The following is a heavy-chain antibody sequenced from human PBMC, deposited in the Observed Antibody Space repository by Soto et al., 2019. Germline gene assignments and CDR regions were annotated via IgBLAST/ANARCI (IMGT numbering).Heavy chain of an antibody. V-gene: IGHV4-31*01. D-gene: IGHD3-22*01. Sequence: SETLSLTCTVSGGSIISGGYYWSWIRQHPGKGLEWIGYINYSGTTYYNPSLKSQVTISVDTSKHQFSLKLSSVTAADTAVYYCARLVYDSSGYRPGWGQGTLVTVSS. CDR2: INYSGTT. J-gene: IGHJ4*02. CDR1: GGSIISGGYY. CDR3: ARLVYDSSGYRPG.